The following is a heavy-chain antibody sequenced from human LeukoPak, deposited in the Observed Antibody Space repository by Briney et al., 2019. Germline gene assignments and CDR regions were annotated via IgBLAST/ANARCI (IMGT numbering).Heavy chain of an antibody. V-gene: IGHV3-30-3*01. Sequence: GGSLRLPCAASGFTFSSYAMHWVRQAPGKGLEWVAVISYDGSNKYYADSVKGRFTISRDNSKNTLYLQMNSLRAEDTAVYYCARDKEDYGDYVAYWGQGTLVTVSS. J-gene: IGHJ4*02. CDR2: ISYDGSNK. CDR1: GFTFSSYA. CDR3: ARDKEDYGDYVAY. D-gene: IGHD4-17*01.